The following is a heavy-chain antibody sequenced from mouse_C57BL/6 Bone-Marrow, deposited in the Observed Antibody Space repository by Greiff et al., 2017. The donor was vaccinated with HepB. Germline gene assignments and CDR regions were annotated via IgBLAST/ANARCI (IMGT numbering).Heavy chain of an antibody. Sequence: QVTLKESGPGILQPSQTLSLTCSFSGFSLSTFGMGVGWIRQPSGKGLEWLAPIWWDDDKYYNPALKSRLTISKDTSNNPVFLKIANVDTADTSTYYCARIYSYGSSYAMDYWGQGTSVTVSS. CDR2: IWWDDDK. CDR3: ARIYSYGSSYAMDY. CDR1: GFSLSTFGMG. J-gene: IGHJ4*01. V-gene: IGHV8-8*01. D-gene: IGHD1-1*01.